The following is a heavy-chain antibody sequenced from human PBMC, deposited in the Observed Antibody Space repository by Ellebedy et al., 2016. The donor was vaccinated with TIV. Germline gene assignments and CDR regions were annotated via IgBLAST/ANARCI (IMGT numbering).Heavy chain of an antibody. CDR2: ISSNGGST. CDR1: GFTFSNYA. D-gene: IGHD3-22*01. J-gene: IGHJ4*02. V-gene: IGHV3-64*01. Sequence: PGGSLRLSCAASGFTFSNYAMHWVRQAPGKGLEYVSAISSNGGSTYYANSVKGRFTISRNNVKNTLFLQMGSLRAEDMAVYYCARDLSTGYYDSSGFDYWGQGTLVTVSS. CDR3: ARDLSTGYYDSSGFDY.